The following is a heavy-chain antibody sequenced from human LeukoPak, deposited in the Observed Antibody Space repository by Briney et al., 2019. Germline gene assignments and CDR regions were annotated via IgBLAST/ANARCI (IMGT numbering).Heavy chain of an antibody. V-gene: IGHV3-23*01. D-gene: IGHD5-18*01. CDR1: GFTFSSYG. Sequence: GRTLRLSCAASGFTFSSYGMHWVRQAPGKGLKWVSAISGSGGSTYYADSVKGRFTISRDNSKNTLYLQMNSLRAEDTAVYYCAKDREWGYSYGSNWFDPWGQGTLVTVSS. CDR2: ISGSGGST. J-gene: IGHJ5*02. CDR3: AKDREWGYSYGSNWFDP.